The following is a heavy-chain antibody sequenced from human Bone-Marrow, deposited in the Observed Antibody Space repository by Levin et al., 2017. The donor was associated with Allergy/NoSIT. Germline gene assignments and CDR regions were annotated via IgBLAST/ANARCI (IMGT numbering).Heavy chain of an antibody. V-gene: IGHV3-23*01. CDR2: VSGYDDTT. CDR1: GFTFSNYG. CDR3: ARGIYGSGWVH. J-gene: IGHJ4*02. D-gene: IGHD6-19*01. Sequence: GGSLRLSCVASGFTFSNYGMNWVRQAPGKGLEWVSGVSGYDDTTYYADSVKGRFTISRDNSKNTLYLQMNSLRGEDTALYYCARGIYGSGWVHWGQGTVVTVSS.